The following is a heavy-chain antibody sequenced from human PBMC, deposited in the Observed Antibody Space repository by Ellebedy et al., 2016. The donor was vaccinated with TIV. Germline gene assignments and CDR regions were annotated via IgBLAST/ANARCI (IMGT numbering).Heavy chain of an antibody. J-gene: IGHJ4*02. CDR1: GFTFSSYA. CDR3: AIRRGGITGTTGPFDY. D-gene: IGHD1-7*01. Sequence: GGSLRLXXAASGFTFSSYAMSWVRQAPGKGLEWVSAISGSGGSTYYADSVKGRFTISRDNSKNTLYLQMNSLRAEDTAVYYCAIRRGGITGTTGPFDYWGQGTLVTVSS. V-gene: IGHV3-23*01. CDR2: ISGSGGST.